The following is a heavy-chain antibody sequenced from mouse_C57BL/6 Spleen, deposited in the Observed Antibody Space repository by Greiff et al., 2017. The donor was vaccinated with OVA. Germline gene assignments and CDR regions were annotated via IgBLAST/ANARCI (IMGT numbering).Heavy chain of an antibody. CDR2: IDPENGDT. J-gene: IGHJ4*01. Sequence: DVQLQESGAELVRPGASVKLSCTASGFNIKDDYMHWVKQRPEQGLEWIGWIDPENGDTEYASKFQGKATITADTSSNTAYLQLSSLTSEDTAVYYCTTRYYYGSDEDAMDYWGQGTSVTVSS. V-gene: IGHV14-4*01. CDR3: TTRYYYGSDEDAMDY. CDR1: GFNIKDDY. D-gene: IGHD1-1*01.